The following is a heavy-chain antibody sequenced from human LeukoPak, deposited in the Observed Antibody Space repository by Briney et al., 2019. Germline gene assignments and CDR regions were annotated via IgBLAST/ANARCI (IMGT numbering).Heavy chain of an antibody. CDR3: ARVPGSSSWPGYYYYYMDV. J-gene: IGHJ6*03. V-gene: IGHV3-48*04. CDR1: GFTFDDYG. Sequence: GESLRLSCAASGFTFDDYGMSWVRQAPGKGLEWVSYISSSSSTIYYADSVKGRFTISRDNAKNSLYLQMNSLRAEDTAVYYCARVPGSSSWPGYYYYYMDVWGKGTTVTVSS. D-gene: IGHD6-13*01. CDR2: ISSSSSTI.